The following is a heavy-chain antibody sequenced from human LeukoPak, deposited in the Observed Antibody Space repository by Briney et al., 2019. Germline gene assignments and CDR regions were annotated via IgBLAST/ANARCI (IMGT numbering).Heavy chain of an antibody. D-gene: IGHD6-13*01. CDR2: IYYSGST. Sequence: SETLSPPGTVLGGSISSYYWSWVRNPPGKGWEWIGYIYYSGSTNYNPSLKSRVTISVDTSKNQFSLKLSSVTAADTAVYYCARSYSSSWYGDAFDIWGQGTMVTVSS. J-gene: IGHJ3*02. V-gene: IGHV4-59*08. CDR3: ARSYSSSWYGDAFDI. CDR1: GGSISSYY.